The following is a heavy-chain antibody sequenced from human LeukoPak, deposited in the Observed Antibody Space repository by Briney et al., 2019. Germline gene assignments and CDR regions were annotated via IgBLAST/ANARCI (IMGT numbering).Heavy chain of an antibody. V-gene: IGHV3-21*01. J-gene: IGHJ4*02. CDR2: ISSSSSYI. CDR1: GFTFSSYT. Sequence: GGSLRLSCAASGFTFSSYTMNWVRQAPGKGLEWVSSISSSSSYIYYADSVKGRFTISRDNAKNSLYLQMNSLRAEDTAVYYCARDWGPGQQLVQSWPFDYWGQGTLVTVSS. CDR3: ARDWGPGQQLVQSWPFDY. D-gene: IGHD6-13*01.